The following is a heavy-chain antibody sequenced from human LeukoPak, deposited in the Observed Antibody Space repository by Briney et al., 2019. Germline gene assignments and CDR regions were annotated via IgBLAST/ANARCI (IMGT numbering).Heavy chain of an antibody. CDR2: IIPIFGTA. D-gene: IGHD5-24*01. CDR1: GGTFSNYA. V-gene: IGHV1-69*06. J-gene: IGHJ5*02. Sequence: SVKVSCKASGGTFSNYAISWVRQAPGQGLEWMGGIIPIFGTANYAQKFRGRVTITADKSTRTAYMELSSLRSEDTAFYYCATDHSMANTAWWFDPWGQGTLVTVSS. CDR3: ATDHSMANTAWWFDP.